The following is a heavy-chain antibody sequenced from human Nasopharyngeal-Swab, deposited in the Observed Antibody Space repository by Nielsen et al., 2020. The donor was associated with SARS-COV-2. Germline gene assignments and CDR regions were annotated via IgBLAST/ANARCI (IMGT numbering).Heavy chain of an antibody. Sequence: GASLKISCTASGFTFGDYAMSWVRPAPGKGLEWVGFIRSKAYGGTTEYAASVKGRFTISRDDSKSIAYLQMNSLKTEDTAVYYCTWATIPTYYYYYMDVWGKGTTVTVSS. CDR1: GFTFGDYA. D-gene: IGHD5-12*01. CDR3: TWATIPTYYYYYMDV. J-gene: IGHJ6*03. CDR2: IRSKAYGGTT. V-gene: IGHV3-49*04.